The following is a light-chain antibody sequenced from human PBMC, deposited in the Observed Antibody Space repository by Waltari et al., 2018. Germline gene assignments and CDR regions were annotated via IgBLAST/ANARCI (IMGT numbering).Light chain of an antibody. J-gene: IGLJ2*01. CDR2: RND. V-gene: IGLV1-47*01. Sequence: QSVLTQPPSASGTPGQRVTISCSGSSSNIGSNYVYWYQQLPGTAPKLLIYRNDRRPAGVPDRFSGSKSGTAASLAISVLRSEDEADYYCAAWDNSLSGPAFGGVTKLTVL. CDR1: SSNIGSNY. CDR3: AAWDNSLSGPA.